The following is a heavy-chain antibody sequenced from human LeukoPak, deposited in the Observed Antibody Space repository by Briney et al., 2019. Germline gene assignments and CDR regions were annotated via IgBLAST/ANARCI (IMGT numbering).Heavy chain of an antibody. CDR1: GFTFSNSW. J-gene: IGHJ6*04. CDR3: AELGITMIGGV. Sequence: PGRSLRLSCAASGFTFSNSWMHWVRQAPGEGLVWVSRINTDGSRTNYADSVKGRFTISRDNAKNTLYLQMSSLRAEDTAVYYCAELGITMIGGVWGKGTTVTISS. D-gene: IGHD3-10*02. V-gene: IGHV3-74*01. CDR2: INTDGSRT.